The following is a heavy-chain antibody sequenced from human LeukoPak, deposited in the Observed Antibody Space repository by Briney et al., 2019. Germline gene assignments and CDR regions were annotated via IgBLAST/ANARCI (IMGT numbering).Heavy chain of an antibody. Sequence: GGSLRLSCAASGFTFSRYWMSWVRQAPGKGLEWVANIKEDESEKYHVDSVKGRFTISRDNAKNSLYLQMNSLRAEDTAVYYCARDSRRGGLPCAHDIWGPGTMVTVSS. V-gene: IGHV3-7*01. CDR2: IKEDESEK. CDR1: GFTFSRYW. D-gene: IGHD2-21*01. CDR3: ARDSRRGGLPCAHDI. J-gene: IGHJ3*02.